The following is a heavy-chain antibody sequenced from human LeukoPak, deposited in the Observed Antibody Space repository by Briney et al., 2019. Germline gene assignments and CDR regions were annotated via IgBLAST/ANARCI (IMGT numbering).Heavy chain of an antibody. CDR2: INHSGST. CDR3: ATLWFGELLKGNWFDP. V-gene: IGHV4-34*01. J-gene: IGHJ5*02. CDR1: GGSFSGYY. Sequence: SETLSLTCAVYGGSFSGYYWSWIRQPPGKGLEWMGEINHSGSTNYNPSLKSRVTISVDTSKTQFSLKLSSVTAADTAVYYCATLWFGELLKGNWFDPWGQGTLVTVSS. D-gene: IGHD3-10*01.